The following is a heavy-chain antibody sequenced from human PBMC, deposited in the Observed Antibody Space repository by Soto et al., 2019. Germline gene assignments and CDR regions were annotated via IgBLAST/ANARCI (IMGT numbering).Heavy chain of an antibody. CDR3: ARDHGIYGDYVVKGLRD. CDR1: EGTFSNYA. J-gene: IGHJ4*02. Sequence: QVQLVQSGAEVKQPGSSVKVSCKASEGTFSNYARSWVRQAPGQGLEWMGGIIPLFGTTNYAQKLQGQVTLTADESTTTAYMELISLTSEDTVVYCCARDHGIYGDYVVKGLRDWGQGVLVTVSS. V-gene: IGHV1-69*01. D-gene: IGHD4-17*01. CDR2: IIPLFGTT.